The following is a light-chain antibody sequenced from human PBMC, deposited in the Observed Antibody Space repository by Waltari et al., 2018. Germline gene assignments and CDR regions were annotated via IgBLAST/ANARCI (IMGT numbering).Light chain of an antibody. CDR2: GAS. Sequence: EIVMTQSPATLSVSPGERATLSCRASQSVSSNLAWYQQKPGQAPRLLIYGASTRATGIPARFSGSGSVTEFTLSISSLQSEDFAVYYCQQYDNWPLTFGGGTKVDFK. J-gene: IGKJ4*01. CDR1: QSVSSN. CDR3: QQYDNWPLT. V-gene: IGKV3D-15*01.